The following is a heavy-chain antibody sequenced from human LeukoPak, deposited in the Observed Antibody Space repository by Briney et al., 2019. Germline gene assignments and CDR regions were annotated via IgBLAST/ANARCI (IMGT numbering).Heavy chain of an antibody. D-gene: IGHD6-19*01. CDR2: ISYDGSNK. Sequence: GRSLRLSCAASGFTFSSYGMHWVRQAPGKGLEWVAVISYDGSNKYYADSVKGRFTISRDNSKNTLYLQMNSLRAEDTAVYYCARGSGWRKSTYDYWGQGTLVTVSS. CDR3: ARGSGWRKSTYDY. CDR1: GFTFSSYG. V-gene: IGHV3-30*03. J-gene: IGHJ4*02.